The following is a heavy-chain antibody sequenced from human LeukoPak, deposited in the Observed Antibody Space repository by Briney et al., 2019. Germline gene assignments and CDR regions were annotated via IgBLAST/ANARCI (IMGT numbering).Heavy chain of an antibody. CDR1: GFTITNYG. V-gene: IGHV3-33*01. D-gene: IGHD1-26*01. CDR2: VLYDGTNK. CDR3: ARGNELLGFDY. Sequence: GGSLRLSCVASGFTITNYGMHWARQAPGKGLEWVAVVLYDGTNKYNAGSVKGRFTISRDNSKNTLYLQMNSLRAEDTGVYYCARGNELLGFDYWGQGTLVTVSS. J-gene: IGHJ4*02.